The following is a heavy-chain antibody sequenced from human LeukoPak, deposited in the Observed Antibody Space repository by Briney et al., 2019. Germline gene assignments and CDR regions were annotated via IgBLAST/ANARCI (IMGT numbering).Heavy chain of an antibody. J-gene: IGHJ4*02. V-gene: IGHV3-23*01. CDR1: GFTFSTYA. Sequence: AGGSLRLSCTAYGFTFSTYAKSWVRQAPGKGLQWISAFSGNGGSTYYADSVRGRFTISRDNSKNTLYLQMNSLRVEDTAVYYCAKDLHSSGCYFWYFAYWGQWTLVTVSS. D-gene: IGHD3-22*01. CDR2: FSGNGGST. CDR3: AKDLHSSGCYFWYFAY.